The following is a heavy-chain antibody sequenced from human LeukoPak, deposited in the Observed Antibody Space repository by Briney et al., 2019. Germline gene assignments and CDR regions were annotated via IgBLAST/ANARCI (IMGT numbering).Heavy chain of an antibody. D-gene: IGHD3-10*01. V-gene: IGHV1-46*01. J-gene: IGHJ5*02. CDR2: INPSGGST. CDR3: ARGGRITMVRGVSARSDP. CDR1: GYTFTSYY. Sequence: ASVRVSCKASGYTFTSYYMHWVRQAPGQGLEWMGIINPSGGSTSYAQKFQGRVTMTRDTSTSTVYMELSSLRSEDTAVYYCARGGRITMVRGVSARSDPWGQGTLVTVSS.